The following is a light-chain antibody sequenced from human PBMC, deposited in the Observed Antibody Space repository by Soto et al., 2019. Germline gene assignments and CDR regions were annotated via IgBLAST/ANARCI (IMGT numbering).Light chain of an antibody. CDR1: SSVVGGYNY. J-gene: IGLJ2*01. CDR3: NSYTSISTPVV. CDR2: DVS. V-gene: IGLV2-14*01. Sequence: QSALTQPASVSGSPGQSITISCTGTSSVVGGYNYVSWYQQHPGKAPKLIIYDVSNRPSGVSSRFSGSKSGNTASLTISGLQAEDEADYYCNSYTSISTPVVFGGRTKLTVL.